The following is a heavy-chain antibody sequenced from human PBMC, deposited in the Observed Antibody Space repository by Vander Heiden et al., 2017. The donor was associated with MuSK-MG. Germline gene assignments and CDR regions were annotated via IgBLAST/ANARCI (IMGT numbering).Heavy chain of an antibody. V-gene: IGHV4-34*01. CDR2: INHSGST. J-gene: IGHJ4*02. Sequence: QVQLQQWGAGLLKPSETLSLTCAVYGGAFSGYYWSWIRQPPGKGLEWIGEINHSGSTNYIPSLKSRVTISVDTSKNQFSLKLSSVTAADTAVYYCARVGEAVVTPHFDYWGQGTLVTVSS. D-gene: IGHD2-21*02. CDR1: GGAFSGYY. CDR3: ARVGEAVVTPHFDY.